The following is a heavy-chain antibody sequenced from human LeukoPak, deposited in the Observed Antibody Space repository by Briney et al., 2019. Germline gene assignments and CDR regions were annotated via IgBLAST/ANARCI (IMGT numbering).Heavy chain of an antibody. J-gene: IGHJ4*02. CDR2: ISSNGGST. CDR1: GFTFSSYA. Sequence: GGSLRLSYSASGFTFSSYAMHWVRQAPGKGLEYVSAISSNGGSTYYADSVKGRFTISRDNSKNTLYLQMSSLRAEDTAVYYCVKDPYAPYGDYEIDWGQGTLVTVSS. V-gene: IGHV3-64D*06. D-gene: IGHD4-17*01. CDR3: VKDPYAPYGDYEID.